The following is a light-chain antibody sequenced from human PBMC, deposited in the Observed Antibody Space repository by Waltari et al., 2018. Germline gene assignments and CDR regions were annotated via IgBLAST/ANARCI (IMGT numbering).Light chain of an antibody. CDR3: HQYHNWWT. CDR1: QSVSNN. J-gene: IGKJ1*01. CDR2: GAF. Sequence: EIVMTQSLATLSVSPGERATLSCRASQSVSNNLAGYQQKPGQAPRLLIYGAFTRATCVPARFSGSGSGTEFTLTISSLKSEDFAIYFCHQYHNWWTFGQGTTVEIK. V-gene: IGKV3-15*01.